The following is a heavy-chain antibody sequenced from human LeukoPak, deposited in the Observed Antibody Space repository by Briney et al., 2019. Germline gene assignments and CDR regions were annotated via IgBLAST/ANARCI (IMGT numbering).Heavy chain of an antibody. Sequence: QTGGSLRLSCAASGFTFSSYAMSWVRQAPGKGLEWVSTIYTGGNTYYAASVKGRFTISRDFSKNTVFLHMNSLRAEDTAMYYCARGDDSGYYDYFDYRGQGALVTVSS. D-gene: IGHD3-22*01. CDR3: ARGDDSGYYDYFDY. V-gene: IGHV3-23*05. CDR2: IYTGGNT. J-gene: IGHJ4*02. CDR1: GFTFSSYA.